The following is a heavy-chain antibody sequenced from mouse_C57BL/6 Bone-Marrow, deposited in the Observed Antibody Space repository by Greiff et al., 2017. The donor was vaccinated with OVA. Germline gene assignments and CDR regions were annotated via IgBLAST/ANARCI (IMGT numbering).Heavy chain of an antibody. J-gene: IGHJ3*01. CDR2: IYPRSGNP. CDR3: ARSQGYGFAY. Sequence: VKLQESGAELVRPGASVKLSCKASGYTFTSYGISWVKQRTGQGLEWIGEIYPRSGNPYYNEKFKGKATLTADKSSCTAYMGLRGLAAEDSAVYFCARSQGYGFAYWGQGTLVTVSA. D-gene: IGHD2-14*01. V-gene: IGHV1-81*01. CDR1: GYTFTSYG.